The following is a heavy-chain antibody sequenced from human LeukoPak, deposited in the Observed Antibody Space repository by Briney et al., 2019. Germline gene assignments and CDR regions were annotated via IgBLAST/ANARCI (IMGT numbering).Heavy chain of an antibody. CDR2: IKSDESTT. CDR1: GFTFSSYW. J-gene: IGHJ4*02. CDR3: ARGDGGSYGGRFDY. D-gene: IGHD1-26*01. Sequence: PGGSLRLSCAASGFTFSSYWMNWVRHAPGKGLVWVSRIKSDESTTSYADSVKGRFTIYRDNARNTLYLQMNSLRTEDTAVYYCARGDGGSYGGRFDYWGQGTLVTVSS. V-gene: IGHV3-74*01.